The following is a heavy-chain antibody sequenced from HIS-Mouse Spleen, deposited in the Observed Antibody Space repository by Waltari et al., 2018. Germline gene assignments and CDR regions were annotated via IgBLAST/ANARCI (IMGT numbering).Heavy chain of an antibody. D-gene: IGHD1-26*01. V-gene: IGHV4-39*07. CDR1: GGSISSSSYY. Sequence: QLQLQESGPGLVKPSETLSLTCTVSGGSISSSSYYWGWIRQPPGKGLEWIGSIYYSGSTYYNTSLKSRVTISVDTSKNQFSLKLSSVTAADTAVYYCARDRELYFDYWGQGTLVTVSS. J-gene: IGHJ4*02. CDR3: ARDRELYFDY. CDR2: IYYSGST.